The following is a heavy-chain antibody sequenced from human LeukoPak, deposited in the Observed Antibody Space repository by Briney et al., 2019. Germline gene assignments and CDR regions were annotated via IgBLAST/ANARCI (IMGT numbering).Heavy chain of an antibody. Sequence: PSETLSLTCTVSGGSIRSSSYYWGWIRQPPGKGLEWIGSIYYSGSTYYNPSPKSRVTISVDTSKNQFSLKLSSVTAADTAVYYCARLDTAMVPFDYWGQGTLVTVSS. CDR3: ARLDTAMVPFDY. D-gene: IGHD5-18*01. CDR2: IYYSGST. V-gene: IGHV4-39*01. CDR1: GGSIRSSSYY. J-gene: IGHJ4*02.